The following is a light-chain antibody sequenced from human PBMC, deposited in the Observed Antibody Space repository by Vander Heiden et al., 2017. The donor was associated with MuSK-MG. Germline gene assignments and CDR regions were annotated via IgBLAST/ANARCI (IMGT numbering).Light chain of an antibody. CDR1: QSLLHTNGYFY. Sequence: DIVMTQSPLSLRVTPGEPASISCRSSQSLLHTNGYFYLDWYLQKPGQSPQLLIYLGSNRASGVPDRFSGSGSGTDFTLKINRVEAEDVGVYYCRQALQTPLTFGGGTKVEIK. V-gene: IGKV2-28*01. CDR2: LGS. CDR3: RQALQTPLT. J-gene: IGKJ4*01.